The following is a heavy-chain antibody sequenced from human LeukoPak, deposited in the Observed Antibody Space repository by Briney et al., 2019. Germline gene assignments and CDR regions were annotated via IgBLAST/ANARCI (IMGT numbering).Heavy chain of an antibody. CDR2: ISYDGINK. CDR3: AGAAADFWSGDAFDI. Sequence: GGSLRLSCAASGFTFSSYAMLWVRQAPGKGLEWVAVISYDGINKYYADSVKGRFTISRDNSKNTLYLQMTSLRADDTAFYYCAGAAADFWSGDAFDIWGQGTMVTVSS. J-gene: IGHJ3*02. V-gene: IGHV3-30-3*01. D-gene: IGHD3-3*01. CDR1: GFTFSSYA.